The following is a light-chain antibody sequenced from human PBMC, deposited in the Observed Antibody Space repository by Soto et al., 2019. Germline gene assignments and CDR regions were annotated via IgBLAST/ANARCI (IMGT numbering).Light chain of an antibody. Sequence: VVMTQSPLSLPVTLGQPASISCRSSESLVYSDGNTYLNWFQQRPGQSPRRLIYKVSNRDSGVPDRFSGSGSSTDFTLKISRVETEDVGVNYYMQGTHWPHTFGQGTKVEIK. CDR3: MQGTHWPHT. V-gene: IGKV2-30*01. CDR2: KVS. J-gene: IGKJ1*01. CDR1: ESLVYSDGNTY.